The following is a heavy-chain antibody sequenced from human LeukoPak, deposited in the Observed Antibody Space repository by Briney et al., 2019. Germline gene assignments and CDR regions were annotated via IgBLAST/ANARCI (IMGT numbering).Heavy chain of an antibody. V-gene: IGHV4-34*01. CDR3: ARGSYYDQTSDAFDI. D-gene: IGHD3-22*01. CDR1: GGSFSGYY. CDR2: INHSGST. Sequence: PSETLSLTCAVYGGSFSGYYWSWIRQPPGKGLEWIGEINHSGSTNYNPSLKSRVTISVDTSENQFSLKLSSVTAADTAAYYCARGSYYDQTSDAFDIWGQGTMVTVSS. J-gene: IGHJ3*02.